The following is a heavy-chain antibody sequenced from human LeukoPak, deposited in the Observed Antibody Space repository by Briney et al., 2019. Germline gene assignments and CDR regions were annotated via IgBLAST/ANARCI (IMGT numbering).Heavy chain of an antibody. J-gene: IGHJ4*02. CDR3: AKRGVVIRVILVGFHKEAYYFDS. CDR2: IYAGGST. V-gene: IGHV3-53*04. Sequence: QSGGSLRLSCAASGFTVSSNYMSWVRRAPGKGLEWVSLIYAGGSTYYADAVKGRFTISRHNSKNTLHLQMNSLRVEDTAVYFCAKRGVVIRVILVGFHKEAYYFDSWGQGALVTVSS. D-gene: IGHD3-22*01. CDR1: GFTVSSNY.